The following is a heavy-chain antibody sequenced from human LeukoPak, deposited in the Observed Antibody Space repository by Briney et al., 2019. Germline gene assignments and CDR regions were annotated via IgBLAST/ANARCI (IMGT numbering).Heavy chain of an antibody. CDR3: ARARIAAAGISWFDP. CDR1: GASFSGYY. J-gene: IGHJ5*02. Sequence: PSETLSLTCAAYGASFSGYYWSWIRQPPGKGLEWIGEINHSGSTNYNPSLKSRVTISVDTSKNQFSLKLSSVTAADTAVYYCARARIAAAGISWFDPWGQGTLVTVSS. CDR2: INHSGST. V-gene: IGHV4-34*01. D-gene: IGHD6-13*01.